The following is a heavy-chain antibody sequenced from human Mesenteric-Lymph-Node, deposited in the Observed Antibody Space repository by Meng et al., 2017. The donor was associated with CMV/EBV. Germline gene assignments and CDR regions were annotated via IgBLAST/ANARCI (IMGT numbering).Heavy chain of an antibody. Sequence: GESLKISCAASGFTFSSYEMNWVRQAPGKGLEWISYISGSSSTICYADSVKGRFTISRDNAKNSLYLQMNSLRAQDTAMYYCARDNRDYDFWSGYSDVWGQGTTVTVSS. J-gene: IGHJ6*02. D-gene: IGHD3-3*01. CDR1: GFTFSSYE. CDR2: ISGSSSTI. CDR3: ARDNRDYDFWSGYSDV. V-gene: IGHV3-48*03.